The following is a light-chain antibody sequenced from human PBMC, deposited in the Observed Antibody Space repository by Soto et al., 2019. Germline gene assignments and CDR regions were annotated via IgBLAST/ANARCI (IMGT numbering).Light chain of an antibody. CDR2: GIS. J-gene: IGKJ1*01. CDR3: QHYSNSLWT. Sequence: EIVLTQSPGTLSLSPGERATLSCRASQSISSTSLAWYQQTPGQAPRLLIYGISSRATGIPDRFSGSGSGTDFTLTINRLEPEDFAVYFCQHYSNSLWTFGQGTKVEIK. V-gene: IGKV3-20*01. CDR1: QSISSTS.